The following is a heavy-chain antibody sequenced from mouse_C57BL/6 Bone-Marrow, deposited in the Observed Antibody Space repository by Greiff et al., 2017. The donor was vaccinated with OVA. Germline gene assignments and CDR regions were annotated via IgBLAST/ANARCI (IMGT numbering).Heavy chain of an antibody. Sequence: EVMLVESGEGLVKPGGSLKLSCAASGFTFSSYAMSWVRQTPEKRLEWVAYISSGGDYIYYADTVKGRFTISRDNARNTLYLQMSSLKSEDTAMYYCTRGVTDYYAMDYWGQGTSVTVSS. J-gene: IGHJ4*01. D-gene: IGHD2-2*01. V-gene: IGHV5-9-1*02. CDR3: TRGVTDYYAMDY. CDR1: GFTFSSYA. CDR2: ISSGGDYI.